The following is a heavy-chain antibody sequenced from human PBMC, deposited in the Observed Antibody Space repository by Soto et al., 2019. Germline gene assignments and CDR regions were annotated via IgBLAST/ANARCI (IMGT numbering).Heavy chain of an antibody. CDR3: ARGGGAGDYYDSSGYYYGWFDN. D-gene: IGHD3-22*01. CDR2: IIPIFGTA. CDR1: GGTFSSYA. Sequence: SVKVSCKASGGTFSSYAISWVRQAPGQGLEWMGGIIPIFGTANYAQKFQGRVTITADESTSTAYMELSSLSSEDTAVYYCARGGGAGDYYDSSGYYYGWFDNWGQGTLVTVSS. J-gene: IGHJ5*02. V-gene: IGHV1-69*13.